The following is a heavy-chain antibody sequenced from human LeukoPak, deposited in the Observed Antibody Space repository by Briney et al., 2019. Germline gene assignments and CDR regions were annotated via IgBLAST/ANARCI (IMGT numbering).Heavy chain of an antibody. CDR3: ARVPDYYGSGTH. CDR2: ISSSGSTI. J-gene: IGHJ4*02. D-gene: IGHD3-10*01. V-gene: IGHV3-48*04. Sequence: GGSLRLSCAASGFTFSSYWMHWVRQAPGKGLEWVSYISSSGSTIYYADSVKGRFTISRDNAKNSLYLQMNSLRAEDTAVYYCARVPDYYGSGTHWGQGTLVTVSS. CDR1: GFTFSSYW.